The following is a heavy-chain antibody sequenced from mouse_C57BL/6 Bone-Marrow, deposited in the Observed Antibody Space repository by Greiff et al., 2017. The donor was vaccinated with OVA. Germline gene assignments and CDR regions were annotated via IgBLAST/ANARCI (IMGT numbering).Heavy chain of an antibody. CDR2: IYPGGGYT. D-gene: IGHD1-1*01. CDR3: ARSRTTVVATPYWYFDV. CDR1: GYTFTNYW. Sequence: VKLMESGAELVRPGTSVKMSCKASGYTFTNYWIGWAKQRPGHGLEWIGDIYPGGGYTNYNEKFKGKATLTADKSSSTAYMQFSSLTSEDSAIYYCARSRTTVVATPYWYFDVWGTGTTVTVSS. J-gene: IGHJ1*03. V-gene: IGHV1-63*01.